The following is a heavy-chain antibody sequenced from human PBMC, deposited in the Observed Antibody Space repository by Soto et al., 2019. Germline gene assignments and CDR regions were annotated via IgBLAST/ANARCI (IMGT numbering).Heavy chain of an antibody. V-gene: IGHV4-4*02. D-gene: IGHD3-10*01. CDR1: GASISSSNW. Sequence: QVQLQESGPGLVKPSGTLSLTCAVSGASISSSNWWSWVRQPPGKGLEWIGEIYHSGSTNYNPSPVSRVTISVDKSRNQFSLKLSSVTAADTAVYYCARRWGEGRVDYWGQGTLVTVSS. CDR2: IYHSGST. CDR3: ARRWGEGRVDY. J-gene: IGHJ4*02.